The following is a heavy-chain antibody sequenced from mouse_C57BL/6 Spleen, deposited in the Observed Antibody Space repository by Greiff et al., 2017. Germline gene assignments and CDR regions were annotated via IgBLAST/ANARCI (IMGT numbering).Heavy chain of an antibody. D-gene: IGHD2-3*01. CDR3: ARLPIYDGYHWYFDV. J-gene: IGHJ1*03. CDR1: GYAFSSYW. Sequence: QVQLQQSGAELVKPGASVKISCKASGYAFSSYWMNWVKQRPGKGLEWIGQIYPGDGDTNYNGKFKGKATLTADKSSSTAYMQLSSLTSEDSAVYFCARLPIYDGYHWYFDVWGTGTTVTVSS. CDR2: IYPGDGDT. V-gene: IGHV1-80*01.